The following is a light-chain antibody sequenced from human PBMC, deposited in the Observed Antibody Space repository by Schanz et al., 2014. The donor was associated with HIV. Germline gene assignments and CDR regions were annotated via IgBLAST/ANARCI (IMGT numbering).Light chain of an antibody. J-gene: IGLJ3*02. CDR3: CSFGGTSP. V-gene: IGLV1-44*01. CDR1: SSNIGINT. CDR2: NTY. Sequence: QSVLTQPPSASGTPGQRVTILCSGSSSNIGINTVNWFQQLPGTAPKLLIYNTYHRPSGVPDRFSGSKSGNTASLTISGLQADDEADYYCCSFGGTSPFGGGTKLTVL.